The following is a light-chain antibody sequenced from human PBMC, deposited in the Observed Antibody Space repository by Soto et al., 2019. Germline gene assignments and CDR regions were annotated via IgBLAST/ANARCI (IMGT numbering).Light chain of an antibody. CDR1: SSDVGGYNY. CDR3: SPYTGRSTLMV. Sequence: QSALTQPASVSGSPGQSITISCTGTSSDVGGYNYVSWYQQHPGKAPKLMIYDVSNRPSGVSNRFSGSKSGNSASLTISGLQAEDEADYYCSPYTGRSTLMVCCGGTKLTVL. CDR2: DVS. J-gene: IGLJ2*01. V-gene: IGLV2-14*01.